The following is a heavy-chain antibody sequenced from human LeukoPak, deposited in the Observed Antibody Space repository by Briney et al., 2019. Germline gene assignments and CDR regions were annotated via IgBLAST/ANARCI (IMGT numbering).Heavy chain of an antibody. J-gene: IGHJ4*02. V-gene: IGHV3-30*18. Sequence: GGSLRLSCAASGFTFSSYGMPWVRQAPGKGLEWVAVISYDGSNKYYADSVKGRFTISRDNSKNTLYLQMNSLRAEDTAVYYCAKEGLPTWGQGTLVTVSS. CDR3: AKEGLPT. CDR1: GFTFSSYG. CDR2: ISYDGSNK.